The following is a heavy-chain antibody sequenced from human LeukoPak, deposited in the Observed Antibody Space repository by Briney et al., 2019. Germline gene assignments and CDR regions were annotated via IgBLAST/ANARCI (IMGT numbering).Heavy chain of an antibody. CDR3: ARDSRLSYYDTSGYYSD. V-gene: IGHV3-53*01. Sequence: GGSLRLSCVAPGVSVSTNYMSWVRQAPGKGLEWVSLIFIGGATHYADSVKGRFTISRDSTKNTLYLQMNSLRAEDTAVYYCARDSRLSYYDTSGYYSDWGQGTLVTVSS. D-gene: IGHD3-22*01. CDR2: IFIGGAT. CDR1: GVSVSTNY. J-gene: IGHJ4*02.